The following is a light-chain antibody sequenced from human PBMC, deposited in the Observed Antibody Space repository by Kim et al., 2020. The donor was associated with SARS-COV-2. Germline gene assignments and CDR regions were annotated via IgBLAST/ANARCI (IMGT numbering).Light chain of an antibody. V-gene: IGLV10-54*01. Sequence: QTDTLTCNRNSNTVGNDEATWLQQHQGHPPKLLSYRNNNRPSGISERLSASRSGNTASLTITGLQPEDEGDYYCSAWDTSLSAWVFGGGTQLTVL. CDR2: RNN. J-gene: IGLJ3*02. CDR3: SAWDTSLSAWV. CDR1: SNTVGNDE.